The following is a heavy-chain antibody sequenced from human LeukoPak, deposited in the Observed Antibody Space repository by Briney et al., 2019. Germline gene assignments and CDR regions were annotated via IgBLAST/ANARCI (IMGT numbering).Heavy chain of an antibody. Sequence: GKSLKISCKASGYIFSVYWIAWVRQMPGKGLEWMGIIYPGDSDTRYSPSFQGQVTISADKSISTAYLQWSSLKASDTAMYYCARGLSTVTYDAFDIWGQGTMVTVSS. J-gene: IGHJ3*02. CDR3: ARGLSTVTYDAFDI. CDR2: IYPGDSDT. V-gene: IGHV5-51*01. D-gene: IGHD4-17*01. CDR1: GYIFSVYW.